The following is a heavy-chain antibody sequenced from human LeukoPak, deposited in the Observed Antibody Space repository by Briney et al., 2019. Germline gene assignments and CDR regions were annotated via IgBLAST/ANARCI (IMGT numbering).Heavy chain of an antibody. CDR1: GGSFSGYY. V-gene: IGHV4-34*01. J-gene: IGHJ4*02. CDR3: ASRPTYDYAWGSYTLTPFDY. Sequence: SETLSLTCAVYGGSFSGYYWSWIRQPPGKGLEWIGEINHSGSTNYNPSLKSRVTISVDTSKNQFSLKLSSVTAADTAVYYCASRPTYDYAWGSYTLTPFDYWGQGTLVTVSS. D-gene: IGHD3-16*01. CDR2: INHSGST.